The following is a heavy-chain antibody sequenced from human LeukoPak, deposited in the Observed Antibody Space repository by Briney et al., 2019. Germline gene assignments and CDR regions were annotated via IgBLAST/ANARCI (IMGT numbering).Heavy chain of an antibody. Sequence: GGSLRLSCAASGFTFSSYSMNWVRQAPGKGLEWVSYISSSSTIYYADSVKGRFTISRDNAKNSLYLQMNSLRDEDTAVYYCARDLNAYPEGNWGQGTLVTVSS. CDR2: ISSSSTI. D-gene: IGHD1-1*01. CDR1: GFTFSSYS. V-gene: IGHV3-48*02. J-gene: IGHJ4*02. CDR3: ARDLNAYPEGN.